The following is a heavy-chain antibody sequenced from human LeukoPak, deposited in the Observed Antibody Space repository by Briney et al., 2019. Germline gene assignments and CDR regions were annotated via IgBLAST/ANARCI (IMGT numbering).Heavy chain of an antibody. D-gene: IGHD3-22*01. J-gene: IGHJ4*02. V-gene: IGHV4-39*01. CDR2: IYYSGST. CDR3: ARLGSDYYDSSGYRNDY. Sequence: PSETLSLTCAVFGGSISGYYWGWIRQPPGKGLEWIGSIYYSGSTYYNPSLKSRVTISVDTSKSQFSLKLTSVTAADTAVYYCARLGSDYYDSSGYRNDYWGQGTLVTVSS. CDR1: GGSISGYY.